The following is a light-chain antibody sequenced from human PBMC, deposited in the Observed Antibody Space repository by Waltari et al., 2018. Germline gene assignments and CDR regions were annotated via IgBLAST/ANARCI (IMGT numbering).Light chain of an antibody. CDR3: LQGTHWPPHT. Sequence: DVVLTQSPPSLPVTLGQSASIPCRSSQSLVHSNGNTYLNWFHQRPGQSPRRLIYLVSNRDSGVPARFSGSGSDTDFTLKINRVEAEDVGIYYCLQGTHWPPHTFGQGTKVEI. CDR1: QSLVHSNGNTY. V-gene: IGKV2-30*02. J-gene: IGKJ2*01. CDR2: LVS.